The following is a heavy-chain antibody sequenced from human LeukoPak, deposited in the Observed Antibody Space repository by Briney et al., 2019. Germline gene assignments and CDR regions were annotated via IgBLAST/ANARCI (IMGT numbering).Heavy chain of an antibody. CDR3: WAATAISFDY. J-gene: IGHJ4*02. CDR2: INPNSGGT. Sequence: ASVKVSFTASGYTFTGYYMHWVRQAPGQGLEWMGRINPNSGGTNYAQKFQGRVTMTRDTSISTAYMELSRLRSDDTAVYYCWAATAISFDYWGQGTLVTVSS. V-gene: IGHV1-2*06. D-gene: IGHD2-2*02. CDR1: GYTFTGYY.